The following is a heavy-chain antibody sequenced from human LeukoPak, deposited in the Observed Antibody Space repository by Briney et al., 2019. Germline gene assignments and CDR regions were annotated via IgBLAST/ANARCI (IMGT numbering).Heavy chain of an antibody. V-gene: IGHV4-39*01. J-gene: IGHJ4*02. CDR3: AASYGSGSYWDY. Sequence: SETLSLTCTVSGDSVSSSSYYWGWIRQPPGKGLEWIGSIYYTESIYYNPSLKSRVTTSVDTSKNQLSPKLSSVTAADSAVYYCAASYGSGSYWDYWGQGTLVTVSS. CDR1: GDSVSSSSYY. D-gene: IGHD3-10*01. CDR2: IYYTESI.